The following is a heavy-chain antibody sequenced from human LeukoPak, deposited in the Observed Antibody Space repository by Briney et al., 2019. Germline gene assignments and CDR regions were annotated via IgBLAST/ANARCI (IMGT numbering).Heavy chain of an antibody. CDR2: IWSDGSKT. V-gene: IGHV3-33*01. Sequence: GGSLRLSCAASGFTSTTYGMHWVRQAPGKGLEWVAVIWSDGSKTYYVDSVKGRFTISRDYAKNTLFLQMSSLRAEDTAVYYCARAGASHEFDYWGQGTLVTVSS. CDR1: GFTSTTYG. CDR3: ARAGASHEFDY. J-gene: IGHJ4*02.